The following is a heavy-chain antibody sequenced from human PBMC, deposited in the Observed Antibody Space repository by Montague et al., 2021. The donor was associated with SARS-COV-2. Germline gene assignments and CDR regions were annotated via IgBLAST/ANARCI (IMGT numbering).Heavy chain of an antibody. Sequence: SETLFLTCTVSRGSISTYYWSWIRQPPGRGLEWIGYVYNSGTAIYNPSLHGRVTISVDTSKSQFSLQLSSVSAADTAIYYCVRGAIRGPYNWFDPWGQGTLVTVSS. CDR1: RGSISTYY. CDR2: VYNSGTA. D-gene: IGHD3-3*01. J-gene: IGHJ5*02. CDR3: VRGAIRGPYNWFDP. V-gene: IGHV4-59*01.